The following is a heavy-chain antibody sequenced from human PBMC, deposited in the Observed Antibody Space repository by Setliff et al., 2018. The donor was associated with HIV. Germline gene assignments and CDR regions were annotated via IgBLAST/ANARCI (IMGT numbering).Heavy chain of an antibody. CDR2: ISGLSNVR. Sequence: GGSLRLSCAASGFTFSNYAMTWVRQAPGKGLEWASAISGLSNVRNYADSVKGRFTISRDNSKNTLFLQVSSLRADDTAVYYCAKGYNADWYFFDYWGQGTLVTVSS. CDR3: AKGYNADWYFFDY. V-gene: IGHV3-23*01. CDR1: GFTFSNYA. D-gene: IGHD1-20*01. J-gene: IGHJ4*02.